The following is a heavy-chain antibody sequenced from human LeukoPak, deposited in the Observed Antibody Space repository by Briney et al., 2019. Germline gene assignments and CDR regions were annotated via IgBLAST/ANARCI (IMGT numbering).Heavy chain of an antibody. CDR2: IIPILGIA. CDR3: ARWSLGSSGTNLFDP. CDR1: GGTFSSYT. D-gene: IGHD6-19*01. V-gene: IGHV1-69*02. J-gene: IGHJ5*02. Sequence: GASVKVSCKASGGTFSSYTISWVRQAPGQGLEWMGRIIPILGIANYAQKFQGRVTITADKSTSTAYMELSSLRSEDTAVYYCARWSLGSSGTNLFDPWGQGTLVTVSS.